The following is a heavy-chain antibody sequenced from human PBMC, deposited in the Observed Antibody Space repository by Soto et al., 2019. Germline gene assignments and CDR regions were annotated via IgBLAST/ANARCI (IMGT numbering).Heavy chain of an antibody. Sequence: ASVKVSCKASGYIFTSYAMHWVRQAPGQRLEWMGWVNAGNGNTKYSQKFQGRVTITRDTSASTAYMELSSLRSEDTAIYFCAKDDSGYDWSDAFDIWGQGTMVTVSS. CDR1: GYIFTSYA. J-gene: IGHJ3*02. CDR3: AKDDSGYDWSDAFDI. V-gene: IGHV1-3*01. CDR2: VNAGNGNT. D-gene: IGHD5-12*01.